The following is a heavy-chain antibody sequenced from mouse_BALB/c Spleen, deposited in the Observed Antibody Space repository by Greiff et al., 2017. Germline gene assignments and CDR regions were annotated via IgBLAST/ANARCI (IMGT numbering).Heavy chain of an antibody. CDR2: IYPGNVNT. CDR1: GYTFTSYY. Sequence: VQLQQSGPELVKPGASVRISCKASGYTFTSYYIHWVKQRPGQGLEWIGWIYPGNVNTKYNEKFKGKATLTADKSSSTAYMQLSSLTSEDSAVYFCARAYYGSPYYFDYWGQGTTLTVSS. V-gene: IGHV1S56*01. J-gene: IGHJ2*01. CDR3: ARAYYGSPYYFDY. D-gene: IGHD1-1*01.